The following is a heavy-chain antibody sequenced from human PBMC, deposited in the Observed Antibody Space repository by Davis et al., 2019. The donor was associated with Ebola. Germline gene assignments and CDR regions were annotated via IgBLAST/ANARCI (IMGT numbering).Heavy chain of an antibody. J-gene: IGHJ4*02. CDR2: ISDSGSTT. D-gene: IGHD5-12*01. CDR1: GFTVSSNS. Sequence: GESLKISCAASGFTVSSNSMTWVRQAPGKGLEWISYISDSGSTTYYTDSVKGRFTISRDNAKNSLYLQMNTLRVEDTAIYYCVPGTWIRGQGTLVTVSS. V-gene: IGHV3-48*04. CDR3: VPGTWI.